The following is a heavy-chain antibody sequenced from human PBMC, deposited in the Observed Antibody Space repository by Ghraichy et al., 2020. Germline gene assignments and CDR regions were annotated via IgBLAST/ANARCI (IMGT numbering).Heavy chain of an antibody. CDR2: ISYDGSNQ. Sequence: GGSLRLSCAASGFTFSNYGMHWVRQAPGKGLEWVAIISYDGSNQYYADSVKGRFTISRDSSKNTLYLQMNSLRAEDTAVYYCARLPYYYDSSAYLDPGYWGQGTLVTVSS. CDR3: ARLPYYYDSSAYLDPGY. V-gene: IGHV3-30*03. CDR1: GFTFSNYG. D-gene: IGHD3-22*01. J-gene: IGHJ4*02.